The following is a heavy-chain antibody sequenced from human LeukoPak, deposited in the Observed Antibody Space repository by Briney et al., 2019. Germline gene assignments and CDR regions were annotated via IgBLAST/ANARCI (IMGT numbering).Heavy chain of an antibody. J-gene: IGHJ6*02. D-gene: IGHD2-2*02. CDR2: IYPGDSDT. CDR3: ARQRTCSSTSCYRYYYYYGMDV. V-gene: IGHV5-51*01. Sequence: GESLKISCKGSGYRFTTSYWIGWVRQMPGEGLEWMGIIYPGDSDTRYSPSFQGQVTISADKSISTAYLQWSSLKASDTAMYYCARQRTCSSTSCYRYYYYYGMDVWGQGTTVTVSS. CDR1: GYRFTTSYW.